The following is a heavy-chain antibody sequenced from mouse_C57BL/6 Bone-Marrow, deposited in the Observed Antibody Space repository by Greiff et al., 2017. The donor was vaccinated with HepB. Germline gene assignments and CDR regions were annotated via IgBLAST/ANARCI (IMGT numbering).Heavy chain of an antibody. J-gene: IGHJ4*01. Sequence: QVQLKESGAELAKPGASVKLSCKASGYTFTSYWMHWVKQRPGQGLEWIGYINPSSGYTKYNQKFKDKATLTADKSSSTAYMQLSSLTYEDSAVYYCARGRYTAYYAMDYWGQGTSVTVSS. CDR1: GYTFTSYW. D-gene: IGHD1-2*01. V-gene: IGHV1-7*01. CDR3: ARGRYTAYYAMDY. CDR2: INPSSGYT.